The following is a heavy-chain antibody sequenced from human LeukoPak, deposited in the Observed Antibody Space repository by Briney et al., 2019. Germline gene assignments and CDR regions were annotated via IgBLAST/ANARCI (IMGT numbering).Heavy chain of an antibody. J-gene: IGHJ3*02. Sequence: ESRPTLVKPTQTLTLTCTFSGFSLSTSGVGVGWIRQPPGKALEWLALLYWNDDRPYSPSLNNRLTITKDTSKNQVVLRMTNMDPVDTGTYYCAHMVNTVTTSWGAFDIWGQGTVVTASS. V-gene: IGHV2-5*01. CDR2: LYWNDDR. CDR1: GFSLSTSGVG. CDR3: AHMVNTVTTSWGAFDI. D-gene: IGHD4-17*01.